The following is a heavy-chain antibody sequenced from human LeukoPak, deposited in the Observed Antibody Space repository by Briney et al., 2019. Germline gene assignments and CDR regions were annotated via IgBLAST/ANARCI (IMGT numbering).Heavy chain of an antibody. V-gene: IGHV4-4*07. CDR2: VYTSGST. J-gene: IGHJ4*02. D-gene: IGHD1-26*01. Sequence: PSETLSLTCTVSGGSISSYYWSWIRQPAGKGLEWIGRVYTSGSTDYNPSLKSRVTISVDKSKNQFSLMLSSVTAADMAVYYCARVSYDGRGALFDYWGQGTLVTVSS. CDR1: GGSISSYY. CDR3: ARVSYDGRGALFDY.